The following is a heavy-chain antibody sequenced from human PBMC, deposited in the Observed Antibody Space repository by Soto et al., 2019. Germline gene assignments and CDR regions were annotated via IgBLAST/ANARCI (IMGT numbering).Heavy chain of an antibody. D-gene: IGHD6-6*01. J-gene: IGHJ4*02. Sequence: SETLSLTCTVSGGSISSGGYYWSWIRQHPGKGLEWIGYIYYSGSTYYNPSLKSRVTISVDTSKNQFSLKLSSVTAADTAVYYCARAPVPPRPYYFDYWGQGTLVTVSS. CDR3: ARAPVPPRPYYFDY. V-gene: IGHV4-31*03. CDR1: GGSISSGGYY. CDR2: IYYSGST.